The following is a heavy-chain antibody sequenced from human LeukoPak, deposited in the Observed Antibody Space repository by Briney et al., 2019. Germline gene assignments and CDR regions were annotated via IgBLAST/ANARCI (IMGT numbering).Heavy chain of an antibody. CDR2: IYYSGST. CDR3: ARDRMRVSFFYGDYGGMDV. J-gene: IGHJ6*04. Sequence: SETLSLTCTVSGGSISSYYWSWIRQPPGKGLEWIGYIYYSGSTNYNPSLKSRVTISVDTSKNQFSLKLGSVTAADTAVYYCARDRMRVSFFYGDYGGMDVWGKGTTVTVSS. V-gene: IGHV4-59*01. CDR1: GGSISSYY. D-gene: IGHD4-17*01.